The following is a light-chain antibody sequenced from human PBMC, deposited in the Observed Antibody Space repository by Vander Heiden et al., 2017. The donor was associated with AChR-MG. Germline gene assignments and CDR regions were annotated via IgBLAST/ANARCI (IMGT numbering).Light chain of an antibody. Sequence: QSVLTPPPSASGTPGQRVTISCSGSYSNIGTNAVNWYQQLPGAAPKILIHTNDERPSGVPDRFSGSKSGTSASLAISGLRSEDEADYYCAARDDSLKGWVFGRGTKLTVL. CDR2: TND. CDR1: YSNIGTNA. CDR3: AARDDSLKGWV. J-gene: IGLJ3*02. V-gene: IGLV1-44*01.